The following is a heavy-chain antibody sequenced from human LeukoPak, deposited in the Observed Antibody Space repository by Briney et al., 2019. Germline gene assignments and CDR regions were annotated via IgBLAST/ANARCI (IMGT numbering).Heavy chain of an antibody. Sequence: ASVKVSCKASGYTFTSYGISWVRQAPGQGLEWMGWISAYNGNTNYAQKLKGRVTMTTDTSTSTAYMELRSLRSDDTAVYYCARDPPIMYYYGSGSYYYYYGMDVWGQGTTVTVSS. D-gene: IGHD3-10*01. J-gene: IGHJ6*02. CDR3: ARDPPIMYYYGSGSYYYYYGMDV. CDR2: ISAYNGNT. V-gene: IGHV1-18*01. CDR1: GYTFTSYG.